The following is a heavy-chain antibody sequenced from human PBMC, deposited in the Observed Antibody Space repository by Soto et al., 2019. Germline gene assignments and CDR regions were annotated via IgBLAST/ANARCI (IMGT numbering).Heavy chain of an antibody. Sequence: QVQLVESGGGVVQPGRSLRLSCAASGFTFSSYAMHWVRQAPGKGLEWVAVISYDGSNKYYADSVKGRFTISRDNSKNTLYLQMNSLRAEDTAVYCCARDWDYYLQTYYFDYWGQGTLVTVSS. D-gene: IGHD3-10*01. J-gene: IGHJ4*02. CDR3: ARDWDYYLQTYYFDY. CDR2: ISYDGSNK. V-gene: IGHV3-30-3*01. CDR1: GFTFSSYA.